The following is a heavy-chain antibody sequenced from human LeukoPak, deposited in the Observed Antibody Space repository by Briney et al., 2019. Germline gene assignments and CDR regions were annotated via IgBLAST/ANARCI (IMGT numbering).Heavy chain of an antibody. J-gene: IGHJ4*02. CDR2: VKRDGSEK. V-gene: IGHV3-7*01. CDR1: GYTFSSYG. D-gene: IGHD6-19*01. Sequence: GGSLRLSCGASGYTFSSYGMSWVRQAPGKGLEWVATVKRDGSEKYYVDSVKGRFTISRDNAENSVYLQMNSLRAEDSAVYFCARVVAGFWGQGTLVTVSS. CDR3: ARVVAGF.